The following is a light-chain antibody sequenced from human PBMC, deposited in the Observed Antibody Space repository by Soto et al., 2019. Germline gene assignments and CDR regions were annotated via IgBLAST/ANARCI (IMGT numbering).Light chain of an antibody. CDR2: AAS. V-gene: IGKV1-39*01. J-gene: IGKJ1*01. Sequence: DIQMTQSPSSLSASVGDRVTITCRASQSISSFLNWYQQKPGKAPRLLIYAASSLQSGVPSRFSASGSGTDFTLTISSLQPEDFANYHCQQSYSTPETFGQGTKVEIK. CDR3: QQSYSTPET. CDR1: QSISSF.